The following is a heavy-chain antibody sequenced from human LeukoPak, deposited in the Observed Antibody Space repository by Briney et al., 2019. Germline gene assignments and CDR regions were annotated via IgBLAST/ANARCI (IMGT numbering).Heavy chain of an antibody. Sequence: SETLSLTCTVSGGSLSSHYWSWIRQPPGKGLEWIGYIYYSGTTNYNPSLKSRVTISVDTSKNQFSLKLSSVTAADTAVYYCARARGALDYWGQGTLVTVSS. V-gene: IGHV4-59*11. CDR1: GGSLSSHY. CDR3: ARARGALDY. D-gene: IGHD3-10*01. CDR2: IYYSGTT. J-gene: IGHJ4*02.